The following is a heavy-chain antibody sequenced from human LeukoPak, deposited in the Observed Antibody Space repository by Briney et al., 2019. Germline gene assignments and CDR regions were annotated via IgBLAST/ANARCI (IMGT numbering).Heavy chain of an antibody. CDR1: GFTFSSIW. J-gene: IGHJ3*02. CDR3: ARGSRFGVVERDAFDI. Sequence: PGGSLRLSCAASGFTFSSIWMSWVRQAPGKGLEWVANINQDGREKYYVDSVKGRFTISRDNAKNSLYLQMNSLRAEDTAVYYCARGSRFGVVERDAFDIWGQGTMVTVSS. CDR2: INQDGREK. V-gene: IGHV3-7*01. D-gene: IGHD3-3*01.